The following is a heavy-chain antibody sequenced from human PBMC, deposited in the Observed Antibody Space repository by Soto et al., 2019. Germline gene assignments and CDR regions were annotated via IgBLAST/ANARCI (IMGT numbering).Heavy chain of an antibody. CDR2: ISYDGSNK. CDR1: RVTFSDYY. CDR3: AKVRSSSYYYYYGMDV. Sequence: SLRLSFAASRVTFSDYYMISIRQAPCAGLEWVAVISYDGSNKYYADSVKGRFTVSRDNSKNTLFLQMNSLRGEDTAVYYCAKVRSSSYYYYYGMDVWGQGTTVTVSS. J-gene: IGHJ6*02. V-gene: IGHV3-30*18. D-gene: IGHD6-6*01.